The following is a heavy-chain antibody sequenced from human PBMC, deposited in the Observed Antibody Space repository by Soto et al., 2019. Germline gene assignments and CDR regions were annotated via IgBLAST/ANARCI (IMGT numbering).Heavy chain of an antibody. Sequence: GASVKVSCKASGYTFTGYYMHWVRQAPGQGLEWMGWINPNSGGTNYAQKFQGWVTMTRDTSISTAYMELSRLRSDDTAVYYCARGTSIVGANIYDYWGQGTLVTVSS. J-gene: IGHJ4*02. D-gene: IGHD1-26*01. V-gene: IGHV1-2*04. CDR3: ARGTSIVGANIYDY. CDR2: INPNSGGT. CDR1: GYTFTGYY.